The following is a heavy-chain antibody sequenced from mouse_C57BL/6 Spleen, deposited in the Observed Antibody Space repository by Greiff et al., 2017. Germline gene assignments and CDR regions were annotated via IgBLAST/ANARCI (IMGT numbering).Heavy chain of an antibody. CDR2: INYDGSST. D-gene: IGHD1-1*01. V-gene: IGHV5-16*01. CDR1: GFTFSDYY. CDR3: ARWGDYYGTHYYAMDY. Sequence: EVKLQESEGGLVQPGSSMKLSCTASGFTFSDYYMAWVRQVPEKGLEWVANINYDGSSTYDLDSLKSRFIISRDNAKNILYLQRSSLKYEDTATYYCARWGDYYGTHYYAMDYWGQGTSVTVSS. J-gene: IGHJ4*01.